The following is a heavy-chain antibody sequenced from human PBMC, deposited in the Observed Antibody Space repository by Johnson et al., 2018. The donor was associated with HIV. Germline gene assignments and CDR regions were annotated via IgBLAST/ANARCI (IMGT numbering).Heavy chain of an antibody. V-gene: IGHV3-7*01. CDR3: ARDRDSSSWDLAFVI. CDR1: GFTFSSYW. Sequence: VQLVESGGGLVQPGGSLRLSCAASGFTFSSYWMSWVRQAPGKGLEWVANIKQDGSEKYYADSVKGRFTITRDNTKNTLYLQMNSLRVEDTALYYCARDRDSSSWDLAFVIWGKGTMVTVSS. J-gene: IGHJ3*02. CDR2: IKQDGSEK. D-gene: IGHD6-13*01.